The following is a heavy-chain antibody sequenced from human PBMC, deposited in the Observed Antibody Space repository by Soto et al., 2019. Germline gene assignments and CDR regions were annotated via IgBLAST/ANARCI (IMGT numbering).Heavy chain of an antibody. CDR1: GGSISSGGYS. V-gene: IGHV4-30-2*01. CDR2: IYHSGST. Sequence: SSETLSLTCAVSGGSISSGGYSWSWIRQPPGKGLEWIGYIYHSGSTYYNPSLKSRVTISVDRSKNQFSLKLSSVTAADTAVYYCARVVGYSGYDTPLYFDYWGQGTLVTVSS. D-gene: IGHD5-12*01. J-gene: IGHJ4*01. CDR3: ARVVGYSGYDTPLYFDY.